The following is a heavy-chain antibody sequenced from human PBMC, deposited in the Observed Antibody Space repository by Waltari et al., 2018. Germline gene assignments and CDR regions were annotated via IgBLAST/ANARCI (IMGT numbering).Heavy chain of an antibody. CDR2: LYPSGEA. D-gene: IGHD3-10*01. Sequence: EVQLVESGGGLVQPGGSMRLSCAASGLIVSSHYMSWVRQAPGKGLGWVSVLYPSGEAYYADSLKGRFAISRDGSKNTVYLQMNTLSAEDTAVYCCARGLGPTLAYYFDYWGRGTLVTVSS. J-gene: IGHJ4*02. CDR3: ARGLGPTLAYYFDY. CDR1: GLIVSSHY. V-gene: IGHV3-66*02.